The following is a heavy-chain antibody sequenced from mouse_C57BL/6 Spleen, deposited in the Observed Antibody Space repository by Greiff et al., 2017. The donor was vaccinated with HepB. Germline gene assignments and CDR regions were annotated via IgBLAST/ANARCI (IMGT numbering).Heavy chain of an antibody. D-gene: IGHD2-2*01. Sequence: EVKLMESGGGLVQPGGSLSLSCAASGFTFTDYYMSWVRQPPGKALEWLGFIRNKANGYTTEYSASVKGRFTISRDNSQSILYLQMNALRAEDSATYYCARYIDGYDGSYWYFDVWGTGTTVTDSS. V-gene: IGHV7-3*01. CDR1: GFTFTDYY. CDR3: ARYIDGYDGSYWYFDV. J-gene: IGHJ1*03. CDR2: IRNKANGYTT.